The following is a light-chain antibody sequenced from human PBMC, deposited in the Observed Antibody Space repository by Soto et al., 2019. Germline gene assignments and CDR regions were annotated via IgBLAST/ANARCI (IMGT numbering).Light chain of an antibody. J-gene: IGLJ2*01. CDR3: SSYTSTNTVL. V-gene: IGLV2-14*01. Sequence: QSVLTQPASASGSPGQSITISCSGTSSDVGGSRYVSWYQQHPGRAPKLIIYEVSNRPSGVSNRFSGSKSGNTASLTISGLQTEDEADYYCSSYTSTNTVLFGGGTQLTVL. CDR1: SSDVGGSRY. CDR2: EVS.